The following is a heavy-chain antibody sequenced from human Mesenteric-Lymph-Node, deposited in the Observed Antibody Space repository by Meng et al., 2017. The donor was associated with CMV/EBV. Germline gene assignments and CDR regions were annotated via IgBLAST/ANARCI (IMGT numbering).Heavy chain of an antibody. CDR3: TGDSVSNPNLDY. CDR2: IYRGDNT. J-gene: IGHJ4*02. D-gene: IGHD3-10*01. Sequence: EGHLVESGGGLGQPAGSLRLSCAASGFNVRDKYMSWVRQAPGKGLEWVCIIYRGDNTYYIDSVKDRFTVSRDNSKNTMYLQMNSLRVEDTAVYYCTGDSVSNPNLDYWGQGTLVTVSS. V-gene: IGHV3-66*01. CDR1: GFNVRDKY.